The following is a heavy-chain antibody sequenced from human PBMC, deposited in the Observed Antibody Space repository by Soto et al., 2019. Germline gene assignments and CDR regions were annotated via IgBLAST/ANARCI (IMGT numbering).Heavy chain of an antibody. CDR2: ISSSGSTI. J-gene: IGHJ4*02. D-gene: IGHD3-9*01. Sequence: QVQLVESGGGLVTPGGSLSLSCTASGFTFSDYYMSWIRQPPGQGLEWVSYISSSGSTIYYADSVKGRFTISRDNAKNSLYLQMNSLRAEDTAVYYCARDSDPSGILTGYGVFDYWGQGTLVTVSS. V-gene: IGHV3-11*01. CDR1: GFTFSDYY. CDR3: ARDSDPSGILTGYGVFDY.